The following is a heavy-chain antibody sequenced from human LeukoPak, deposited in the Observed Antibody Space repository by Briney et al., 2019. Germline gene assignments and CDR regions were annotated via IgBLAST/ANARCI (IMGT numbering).Heavy chain of an antibody. Sequence: GGSLRLFRAASGFTFSSYAMSWVRQAPGKGLEGGSAISGSGGSTYCADSVERRLPIYRDNSKHTLYLQMNSLRAEDTAVYCCAKDYRGGSGSYDLWGQGTLVTVSS. D-gene: IGHD3-10*01. CDR3: AKDYRGGSGSYDL. V-gene: IGHV3-23*01. CDR1: GFTFSSYA. J-gene: IGHJ5*02. CDR2: ISGSGGST.